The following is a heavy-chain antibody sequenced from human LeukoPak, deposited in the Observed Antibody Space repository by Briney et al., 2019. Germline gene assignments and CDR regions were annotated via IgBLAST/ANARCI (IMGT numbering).Heavy chain of an antibody. D-gene: IGHD6-13*01. V-gene: IGHV4-59*01. CDR3: ARGRTIAAAGTPDY. CDR1: GGSISSYY. CDR2: FYYSGST. Sequence: PSETLSLTCTVSGGSISSYYWSWIRQSPGKGLEWIGYFYYSGSTNYNPSLKSRVTISVDTSKNQFSLKLSSVTAADTAVYYCARGRTIAAAGTPDYWGQGTLVTVSS. J-gene: IGHJ4*02.